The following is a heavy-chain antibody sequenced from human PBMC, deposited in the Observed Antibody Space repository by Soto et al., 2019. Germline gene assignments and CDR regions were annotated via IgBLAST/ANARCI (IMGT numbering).Heavy chain of an antibody. CDR1: GGSISSSGYY. CDR2: MHYGGNS. D-gene: IGHD1-26*01. V-gene: IGHV4-39*01. Sequence: QLQLQESGPGLVKPSETLSLTCTVSGGSISSSGYYWGWIRQPPGKGLEWIGNMHYGGNSYYSPSLKSRVPNSVDTSKNQFSLRLSSVTAAEPPVYYCARPSIEGAVSSWNFDLWGRGTLVTVSS. CDR3: ARPSIEGAVSSWNFDL. J-gene: IGHJ2*01.